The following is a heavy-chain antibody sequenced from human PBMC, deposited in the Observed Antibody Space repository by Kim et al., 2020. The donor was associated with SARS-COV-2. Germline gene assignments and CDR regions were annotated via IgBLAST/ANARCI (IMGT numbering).Heavy chain of an antibody. V-gene: IGHV1-69*13. CDR3: ARDPSRDGNKKTGGLD. Sequence: SVKVSCKASGGTFSSYAISWVRQAPGQGLEWMGGIIPIFGTANYAQKFQGRVTITADEYTSTAYMELSSLRSEDTAVYYCARDPSRDGNKKTGGLDWGQGTLVTVSS. D-gene: IGHD1-1*01. CDR2: IIPIFGTA. CDR1: GGTFSSYA. J-gene: IGHJ4*02.